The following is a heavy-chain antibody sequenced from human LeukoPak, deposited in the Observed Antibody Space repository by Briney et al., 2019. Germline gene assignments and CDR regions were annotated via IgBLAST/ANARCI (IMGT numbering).Heavy chain of an antibody. J-gene: IGHJ6*02. CDR3: ARITMVRGVPRGYGLDV. V-gene: IGHV3-21*01. Sequence: GRSLRLSCAASGFTFSTYTMNWVRQAPGKGLEWVSSISSSGTYIYYADSVKGRFTISRDNAKNSLSLQVNSLRAEDTAVYYCARITMVRGVPRGYGLDVWGQGTTVTVSS. CDR1: GFTFSTYT. D-gene: IGHD3-10*01. CDR2: ISSSGTYI.